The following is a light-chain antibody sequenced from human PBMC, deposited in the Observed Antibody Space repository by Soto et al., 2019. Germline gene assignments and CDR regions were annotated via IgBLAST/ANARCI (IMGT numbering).Light chain of an antibody. CDR2: GAS. CDR3: QQYGSSPEWT. CDR1: QSVSSSY. Sequence: EIVLTQSPGTLSLSPGERATLSCRASQSVSSSYLAWYQQKPGQAPRLLIYGASRRATGIPDRFSGSGSGTDFTLTISRLEAEDFAVYYCQQYGSSPEWTFGQGTKVDIK. J-gene: IGKJ1*01. V-gene: IGKV3-20*01.